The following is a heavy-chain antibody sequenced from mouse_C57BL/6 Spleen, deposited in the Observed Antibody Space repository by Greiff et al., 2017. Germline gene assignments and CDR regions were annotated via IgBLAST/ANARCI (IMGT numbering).Heavy chain of an antibody. V-gene: IGHV1-82*01. CDR3: ARDDGYYCFDV. D-gene: IGHD2-3*01. CDR1: GYAFSSSW. J-gene: IGHJ1*03. Sequence: QVQLKQSGPELVKPGASVKISCKASGYAFSSSWMNWVKQRPGKGLEWIGRIYPGDGDTNYNGKFKGKATLTADKSSSTAYMQLSSLTSEDSAVYCCARDDGYYCFDVWGRGTTDTVSS. CDR2: IYPGDGDT.